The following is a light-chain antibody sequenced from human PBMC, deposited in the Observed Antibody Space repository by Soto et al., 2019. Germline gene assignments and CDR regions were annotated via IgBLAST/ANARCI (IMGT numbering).Light chain of an antibody. CDR2: AVF. CDR1: QSISSY. J-gene: IGKJ4*01. V-gene: IGKV1-9*01. CDR3: QQLNTYPLT. Sequence: DIQLTQSPSFLSASVGDRVTVTCRASQSISSYLAWYQQKPGKAPKLLIYAVFTLQSGVPSRFSGSGSGTEFTLTISSLQPEDFATYYCQQLNTYPLTFGGGTKVEIK.